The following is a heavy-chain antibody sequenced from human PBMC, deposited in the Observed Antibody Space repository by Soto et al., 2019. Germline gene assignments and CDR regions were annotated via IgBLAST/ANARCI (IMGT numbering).Heavy chain of an antibody. Sequence: GESLKISCKSSGYTFTSYWIGWVRQMPGKGLEWMGTIYPGDSDTRYSPSFQGQVTISAAKSISTAYLQWSSLKASDTAMYYCERRPYSRPLLKVTWHPYYFDYWGQGTLVPVP. CDR3: ERRPYSRPLLKVTWHPYYFDY. J-gene: IGHJ4*02. CDR1: GYTFTSYW. CDR2: IYPGDSDT. V-gene: IGHV5-51*01. D-gene: IGHD6-13*01.